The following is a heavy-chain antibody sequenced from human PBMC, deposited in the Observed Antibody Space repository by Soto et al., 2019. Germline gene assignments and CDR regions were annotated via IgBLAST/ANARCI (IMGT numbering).Heavy chain of an antibody. V-gene: IGHV3-53*01. J-gene: IGHJ4*02. CDR2: IYSSGNT. D-gene: IGHD3-16*01. CDR3: ARVSSPFGY. Sequence: EVQLLESGGDLVQPGGSLRLSCAVSGFTVRSNYMNWVRQAPGKGLEWVSVIYSSGNTYYADSVKGRFTMSRDTSNNTVFLQMNNLRAEDTAVYYCARVSSPFGYWGQGTLVTVSS. CDR1: GFTVRSNY.